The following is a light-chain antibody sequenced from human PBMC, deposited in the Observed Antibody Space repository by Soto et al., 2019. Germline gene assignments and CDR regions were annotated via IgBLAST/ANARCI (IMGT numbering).Light chain of an antibody. Sequence: EIVMTQSPATLSVSPGERATLSCRASQSVSSNLAWYQQKPGQAPRLIIYGASTTATGIPARFSGSGSGTEFTLTISSLQSADFAVYYCQQYNNWPPITFGQGTRLEIK. J-gene: IGKJ5*01. V-gene: IGKV3D-15*01. CDR1: QSVSSN. CDR2: GAS. CDR3: QQYNNWPPIT.